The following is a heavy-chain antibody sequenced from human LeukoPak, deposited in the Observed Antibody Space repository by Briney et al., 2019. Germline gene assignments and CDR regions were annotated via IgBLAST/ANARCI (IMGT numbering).Heavy chain of an antibody. CDR3: AKDDRRYCSSTSCLDSFDP. J-gene: IGHJ5*02. D-gene: IGHD2-2*01. Sequence: PGGSLRLSYGASGFTFSSYAMSWVRQAPGKGLEWVSAISGSGGSTYYADSVKGRFTISRDNSKNTLHLQMNSLRAEDTAVYYCAKDDRRYCSSTSCLDSFDPWGQGTLVTVSS. CDR1: GFTFSSYA. CDR2: ISGSGGST. V-gene: IGHV3-23*01.